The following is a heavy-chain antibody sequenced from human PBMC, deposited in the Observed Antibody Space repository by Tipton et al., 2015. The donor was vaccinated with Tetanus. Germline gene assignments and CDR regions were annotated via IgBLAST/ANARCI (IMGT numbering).Heavy chain of an antibody. Sequence: TLSLTCTVSGGPISDKKYYWGWIRQPPGRGLEWIASIYFEGSTYYSPSLKSRVTIAVDRSQNVFSLNLTSVTAADTAVYYCARHLYGYWFDPWGQGALVTVSS. J-gene: IGHJ5*02. CDR1: GGPISDKKYY. CDR3: ARHLYGYWFDP. CDR2: IYFEGST. V-gene: IGHV4-39*01. D-gene: IGHD3-10*01.